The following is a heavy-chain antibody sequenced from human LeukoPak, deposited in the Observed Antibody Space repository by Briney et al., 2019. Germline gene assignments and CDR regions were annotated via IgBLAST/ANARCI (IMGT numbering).Heavy chain of an antibody. CDR2: ISGSGGST. V-gene: IGHV3-23*01. CDR1: GFTFSSYA. Sequence: PGGSLRLSCAASGFTFSSYAMSWVRQAPGKGLERVSAISGSGGSTYYADSVKGRFTISRDNSKNTLYLQMNSLRAEDTAVYYCAKVFAISGSYVLGYYFDYWGQGTLVTVSS. J-gene: IGHJ4*02. D-gene: IGHD3-10*01. CDR3: AKVFAISGSYVLGYYFDY.